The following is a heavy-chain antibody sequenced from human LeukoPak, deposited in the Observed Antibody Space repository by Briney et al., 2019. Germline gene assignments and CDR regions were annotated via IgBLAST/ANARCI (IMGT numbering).Heavy chain of an antibody. Sequence: GRSLRLSCTASGFTFSSYAMHWVRQAPGKGLEWVAVISYDGSNKYYADSVKGRFTISRDNSKNTLYLQMNSLRAEDTAVYYCAKGIVLDPWGQGTLVTVSS. CDR1: GFTFSSYA. J-gene: IGHJ5*02. D-gene: IGHD3-16*02. V-gene: IGHV3-30-3*01. CDR3: AKGIVLDP. CDR2: ISYDGSNK.